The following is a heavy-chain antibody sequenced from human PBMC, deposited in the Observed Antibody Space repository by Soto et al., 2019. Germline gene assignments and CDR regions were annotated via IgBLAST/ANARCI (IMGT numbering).Heavy chain of an antibody. V-gene: IGHV3-48*02. D-gene: IGHD6-19*01. CDR3: ARKLRSSGWYRKTKVQADY. Sequence: PGGSLRLSCAASGFTFSSYSMNWVRQAPGKGLEWVSYISSSSSTIYYADSVKGRFTISRDNAKNSLYLQMNSLRDEDTAVYYCARKLRSSGWYRKTKVQADYWGQGTLVTVSS. J-gene: IGHJ4*02. CDR1: GFTFSSYS. CDR2: ISSSSSTI.